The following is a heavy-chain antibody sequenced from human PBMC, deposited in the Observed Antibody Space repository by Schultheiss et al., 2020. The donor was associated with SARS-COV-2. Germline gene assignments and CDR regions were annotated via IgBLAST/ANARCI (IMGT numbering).Heavy chain of an antibody. Sequence: GESLKISCKASGYTFTSYYMHWVRQAPGQGLEWMGIINPSGGSTSYAQKFQGRVTMTRDTSTSTVYMELSSLRSEDTAVYYCARDRPRGITGTVFPLFRKYYYGMDVWGQGTTVTVSS. CDR2: INPSGGST. CDR1: GYTFTSYY. CDR3: ARDRPRGITGTVFPLFRKYYYGMDV. J-gene: IGHJ6*02. D-gene: IGHD1-7*01. V-gene: IGHV1-46*01.